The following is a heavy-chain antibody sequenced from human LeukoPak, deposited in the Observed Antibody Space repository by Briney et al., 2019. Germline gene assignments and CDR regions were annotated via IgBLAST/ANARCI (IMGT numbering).Heavy chain of an antibody. V-gene: IGHV1-8*03. CDR2: MKLKSGYT. J-gene: IGHJ4*02. Sequence: GAAVKDSCKASGYSFTTYEINWVRQATGQGLEWMGWMKLKSGYTAYAQKFQGRVTINRDTSTSTVYMELSSLRSEDTAVYDCARVAGSIDYWGQGTLVTVSS. CDR3: ARVAGSIDY. CDR1: GYSFTTYE. D-gene: IGHD1-26*01.